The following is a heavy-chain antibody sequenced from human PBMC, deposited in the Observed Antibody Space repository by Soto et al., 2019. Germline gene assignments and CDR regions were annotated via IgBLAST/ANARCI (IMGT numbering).Heavy chain of an antibody. CDR2: IYYSGST. V-gene: IGHV4-59*08. CDR1: GGSISSYY. D-gene: IGHD2-2*01. CDR3: ARHEIGCSSTSYYFGWTRFDY. Sequence: SETLSLTCTVSGGSISSYYWSWIRQPPGKGLEWIGYIYYSGSTNYNPSLKSRVTISVDTSKNQFSLKLSSVTAADTAVYYCARHEIGCSSTSYYFGWTRFDYWGQGTLVTVSS. J-gene: IGHJ4*02.